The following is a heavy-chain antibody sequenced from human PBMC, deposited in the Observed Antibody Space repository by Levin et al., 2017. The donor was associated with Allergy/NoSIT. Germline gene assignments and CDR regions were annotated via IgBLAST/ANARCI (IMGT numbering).Heavy chain of an antibody. CDR3: ARPRGYTYGYGHGFDI. V-gene: IGHV4-59*08. CDR2: IYYSGTT. D-gene: IGHD5-18*01. CDR1: GGSISNYY. Sequence: SETLSLTCTVSGGSISNYYWSWIRQPPGKGLEWIGYIYYSGTTNYNPSLKSRVTISVDTSKNQLSLKLSSVTAADTAVYYCARPRGYTYGYGHGFDIWGQGTMVTVSS. J-gene: IGHJ3*02.